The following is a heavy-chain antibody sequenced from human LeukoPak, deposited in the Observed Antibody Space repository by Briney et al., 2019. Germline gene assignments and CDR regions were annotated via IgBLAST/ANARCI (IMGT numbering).Heavy chain of an antibody. CDR1: GFTVRSSY. J-gene: IGHJ4*02. D-gene: IGHD3-22*01. V-gene: IGHV3-30-3*01. Sequence: GGSLRLSCAVSGFTVRSSYMSWVRQAPGKGLEWVAVISYDGSDKYYADSVKGRFTISRDNSKNTLYLQMNSLRAEDTAVYYCERAKNYYDSSGYSIPFVDYWGQGTLVTVSS. CDR2: ISYDGSDK. CDR3: ERAKNYYDSSGYSIPFVDY.